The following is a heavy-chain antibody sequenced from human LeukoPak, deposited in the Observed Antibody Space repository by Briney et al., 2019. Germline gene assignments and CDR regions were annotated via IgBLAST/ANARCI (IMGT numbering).Heavy chain of an antibody. Sequence: PGGSLRLSCAASGFTFSSYAMSWVRQAPGKGLEWVSVISGNGGSTYYADSVKGRFTISRDNSKNTLDLQMNSLRAEDTAVYYCARAAAGRAYYHYGMDVWGQGTTVTVSS. J-gene: IGHJ6*02. CDR3: ARAAAGRAYYHYGMDV. CDR1: GFTFSSYA. CDR2: ISGNGGST. V-gene: IGHV3-23*01. D-gene: IGHD6-13*01.